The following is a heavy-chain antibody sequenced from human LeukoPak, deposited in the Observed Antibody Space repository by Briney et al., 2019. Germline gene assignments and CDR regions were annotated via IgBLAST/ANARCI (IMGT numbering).Heavy chain of an antibody. CDR3: AKDRSYYGSGSPGYYYGMDV. J-gene: IGHJ6*02. Sequence: GGSLRLSCAAPGFTFSSNAMNWVRQAPGKGLEWVSAISGSGGSTYYADSVKGRFTISRDNSKNTLYLQMNSLRAEDTAVYYCAKDRSYYGSGSPGYYYGMDVWGQGTTVTVSS. D-gene: IGHD3-10*01. CDR2: ISGSGGST. V-gene: IGHV3-23*01. CDR1: GFTFSSNA.